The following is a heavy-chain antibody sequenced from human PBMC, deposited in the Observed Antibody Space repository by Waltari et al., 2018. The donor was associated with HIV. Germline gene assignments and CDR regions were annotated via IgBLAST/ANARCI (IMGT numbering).Heavy chain of an antibody. D-gene: IGHD5-12*01. CDR1: GFTFNNYG. J-gene: IGHJ2*01. CDR2: IWYDGSKK. CDR3: ARGAPWDGYNSDWYFDL. Sequence: QVQLVQWGGGVVQPGRSLRLSCAASGFTFNNYGMSWVRQTPGKGLDWVADIWYDGSKKDYADSVKGRFTISRDNSNNRLYLQMNSLRVDDTAVYLCARGAPWDGYNSDWYFDLWGRGTLVTVSS. V-gene: IGHV3-33*01.